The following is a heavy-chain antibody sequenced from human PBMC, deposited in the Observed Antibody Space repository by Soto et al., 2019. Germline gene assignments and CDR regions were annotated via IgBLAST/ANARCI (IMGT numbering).Heavy chain of an antibody. V-gene: IGHV1-18*04. CDR1: GYTFTSYG. J-gene: IGHJ4*02. CDR2: ISAYNGNT. D-gene: IGHD3-10*01. CDR3: ARDGLKRSCPPSDY. Sequence: QVQLVQSGAEVKKPGASVKVSCKASGYTFTSYGISWVRQAPGQGLEWMAWISAYNGNTNYAQKLQGRVTMTTDTSKSTAYMELRSRRSDAAAVYYCARDGLKRSCPPSDYWGKGTLVTASS.